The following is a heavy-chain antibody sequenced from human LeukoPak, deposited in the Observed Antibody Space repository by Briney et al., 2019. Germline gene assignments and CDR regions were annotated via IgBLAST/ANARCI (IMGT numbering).Heavy chain of an antibody. CDR1: GGSISSSSSY. Sequence: SETLSLTRSVSGGSISSSSSYWGWIRQPPGKGLEWIGSIYYSGSSFDNPALKSRVTISVDTSKNQFSLKLSSVTAADTAVYYCARGRFYYDILTGYYNYYYYMDVWGKGTTVTVSS. D-gene: IGHD3-9*01. CDR2: IYYSGSS. CDR3: ARGRFYYDILTGYYNYYYYMDV. V-gene: IGHV4-39*07. J-gene: IGHJ6*03.